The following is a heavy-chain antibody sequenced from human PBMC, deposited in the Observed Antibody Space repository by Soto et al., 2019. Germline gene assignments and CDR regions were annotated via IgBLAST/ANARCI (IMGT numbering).Heavy chain of an antibody. CDR2: MSYDGSNK. D-gene: IGHD3-10*01. CDR3: ARDTYCGAGTSYFYYLDV. CDR1: GFTFSNYG. Sequence: QVQLVESGGGVVQPGRSLRLSCAASGFTFSNYGLHWVRQAPDKGLEWVAAMSYDGSNKYSADSVKGRVTISRDNSKNTVYMQMNSMRAEDTAVYYCARDTYCGAGTSYFYYLDVWSEGTTVTVSS. J-gene: IGHJ6*03. V-gene: IGHV3-30*03.